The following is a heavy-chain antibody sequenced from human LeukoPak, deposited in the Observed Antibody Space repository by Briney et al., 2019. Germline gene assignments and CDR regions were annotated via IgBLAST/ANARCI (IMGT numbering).Heavy chain of an antibody. V-gene: IGHV3-7*03. CDR2: IKQDGSEK. Sequence: GGSLRLSCAASGFTFSSYCMSWVRQAPGKGLEWVANIKQDGSEKYYVDSVKGRFTISRDNAKNSLYLQMNSLRAEDTAVYYCARAYCSSTSCYRLYYYYGMDVWGKGTTVTVSS. D-gene: IGHD2-2*01. J-gene: IGHJ6*04. CDR1: GFTFSSYC. CDR3: ARAYCSSTSCYRLYYYYGMDV.